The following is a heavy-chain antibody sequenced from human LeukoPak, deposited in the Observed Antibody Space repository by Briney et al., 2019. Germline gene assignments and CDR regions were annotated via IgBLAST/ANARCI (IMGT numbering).Heavy chain of an antibody. CDR2: ISAHNGNT. Sequence: ASVKVSCKASGYTFTSYGISWVRQAPGQGLEWMGWISAHNGNTNYAQKLQGRVTMTTDTSTSTAYMELRSLRSDDTAVYYCARDTFGGVVPAARREYAFDIWGQGTMVTVSS. V-gene: IGHV1-18*01. J-gene: IGHJ3*02. D-gene: IGHD2-2*01. CDR3: ARDTFGGVVPAARREYAFDI. CDR1: GYTFTSYG.